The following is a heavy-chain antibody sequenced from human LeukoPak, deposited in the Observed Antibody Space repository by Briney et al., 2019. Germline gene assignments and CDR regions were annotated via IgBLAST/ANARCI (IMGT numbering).Heavy chain of an antibody. D-gene: IGHD6-13*01. Sequence: GGSLRLSCAASGFTFSSYSMNWVRQAPGKGLEWVSSISSSSSYIYYADSVKGRFTIFRDNAKNSLYLQMNSLRAEDTAVYYCAREGRIAGWDYWGQGTLVTVSS. V-gene: IGHV3-21*01. CDR1: GFTFSSYS. J-gene: IGHJ4*02. CDR3: AREGRIAGWDY. CDR2: ISSSSSYI.